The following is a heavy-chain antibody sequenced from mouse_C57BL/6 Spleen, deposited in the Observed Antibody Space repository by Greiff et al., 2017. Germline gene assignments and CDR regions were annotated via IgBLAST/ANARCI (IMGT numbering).Heavy chain of an antibody. J-gene: IGHJ2*01. V-gene: IGHV1-7*01. CDR2: INPSSGYT. CDR1: GYTFTSYW. Sequence: QVQLKESGAELAKPGASVKLSCKASGYTFTSYWMHWVKQRPGQGLEWIGYINPSSGYTKYNQKFKDKATLTADKSSSTAYMQLSSLTYEDSAVYYCARSTYGNPYYFDYWGQGTTLTVSS. D-gene: IGHD2-1*01. CDR3: ARSTYGNPYYFDY.